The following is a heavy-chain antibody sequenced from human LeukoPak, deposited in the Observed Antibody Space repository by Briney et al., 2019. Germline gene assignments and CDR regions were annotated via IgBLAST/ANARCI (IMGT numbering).Heavy chain of an antibody. CDR3: ASQWGYYSSGSLYFQH. J-gene: IGHJ1*01. CDR2: IYSGGST. CDR1: GFTVSINY. V-gene: IGHV3-53*01. Sequence: GGSLRLSRAASGFTVSINYMSSVRDAPGKGLEWVSVIYSGGSTYYADSLKGRFTIYRDNPKNTLYLQMNSLRAEDTRVYICASQWGYYSSGSLYFQHWGRGTMPSVCS. D-gene: IGHD3-22*01.